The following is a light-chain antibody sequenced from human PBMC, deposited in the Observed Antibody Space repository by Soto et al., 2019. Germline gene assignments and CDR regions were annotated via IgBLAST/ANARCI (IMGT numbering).Light chain of an antibody. J-gene: IGLJ1*01. Sequence: QSALTQPASVSGSPGQSITISCTGTSSDVGGYNYVSWYQQHPGKAPKLMIYEVSNRPSGVSYRFSGSKSGNTASLTISGLQAEDEADYYCSSHTNSNTRVFGTGTKLTVL. CDR2: EVS. V-gene: IGLV2-14*01. CDR1: SSDVGGYNY. CDR3: SSHTNSNTRV.